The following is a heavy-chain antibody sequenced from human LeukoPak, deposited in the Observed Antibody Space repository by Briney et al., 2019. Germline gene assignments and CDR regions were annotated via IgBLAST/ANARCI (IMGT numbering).Heavy chain of an antibody. D-gene: IGHD3-10*01. CDR3: ARLTYGSGSYYKPKFDY. CDR2: IYYSGST. V-gene: IGHV4-59*01. Sequence: SETLSLTCTVSGGSISSYYWSWIRQPPGKGLEWIGYIYYSGSTNYNPSLKSRVTISVDTSKNQFSLKLSSVTAADTAVYYCARLTYGSGSYYKPKFDYWGQGTLSPPPQ. J-gene: IGHJ4*02. CDR1: GGSISSYY.